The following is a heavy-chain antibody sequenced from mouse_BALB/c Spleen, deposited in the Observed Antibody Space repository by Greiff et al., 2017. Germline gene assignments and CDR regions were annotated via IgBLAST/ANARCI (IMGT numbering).Heavy chain of an antibody. D-gene: IGHD2-1*01. Sequence: VQLQQSGPELVKPGASVKMSCKASGYTFTSYVMHWVKQKPGQGLEWIGYINPYNDGTKYNEKFKGKATLTSDKSSSTAYMELSSLTSEDSAVYYCARGRIYYGNYYAMDYWGQGTSVTVSS. V-gene: IGHV1-14*01. CDR2: INPYNDGT. CDR3: ARGRIYYGNYYAMDY. CDR1: GYTFTSYV. J-gene: IGHJ4*01.